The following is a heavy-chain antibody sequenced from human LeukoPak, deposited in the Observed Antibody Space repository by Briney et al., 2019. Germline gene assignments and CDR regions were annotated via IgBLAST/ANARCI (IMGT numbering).Heavy chain of an antibody. V-gene: IGHV1-69*05. Sequence: GASVKVSCKASGYIFISYYMHWVRQAPGQGLEWMGGIIPIFGTANYAQKFQGRVTITTDESTSTAYMELSSLRSEDTAVYYCARAKEPYYYDSSARSGDYWGQGTLVTVSS. J-gene: IGHJ4*02. CDR1: GYIFISYY. D-gene: IGHD3-22*01. CDR3: ARAKEPYYYDSSARSGDY. CDR2: IIPIFGTA.